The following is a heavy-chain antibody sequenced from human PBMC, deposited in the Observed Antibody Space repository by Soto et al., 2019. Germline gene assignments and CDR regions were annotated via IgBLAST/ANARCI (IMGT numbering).Heavy chain of an antibody. CDR3: VRDGTKTLRDWFDP. CDR1: GASISGFY. J-gene: IGHJ5*02. D-gene: IGHD1-1*01. V-gene: IGHV4-4*07. CDR2: IYATGTT. Sequence: SETLSLTCTVSGASISGFYWSWIRKSAGKGLEGIGRIYATGTTDYNPSLKSRVMMSVDTSKKQFSLKLRSVTAADTAVYYCVRDGTKTLRDWFDPWGQGISVTVSS.